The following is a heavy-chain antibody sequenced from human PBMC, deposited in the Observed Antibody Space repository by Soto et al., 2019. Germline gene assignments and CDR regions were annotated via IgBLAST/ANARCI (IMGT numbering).Heavy chain of an antibody. CDR1: VFTFNSYA. CDR3: AKGPGMLGLDY. J-gene: IGHJ4*02. D-gene: IGHD3-10*02. Sequence: GGALRLSCASSVFTFNSYAMSWVRQAPGKGLEWVSAISASGGNTNYADSVKGRFTISRDNSKNTLYLQMNSLRAEDTAVYYCAKGPGMLGLDYWGQGTLVTVSS. V-gene: IGHV3-23*01. CDR2: ISASGGNT.